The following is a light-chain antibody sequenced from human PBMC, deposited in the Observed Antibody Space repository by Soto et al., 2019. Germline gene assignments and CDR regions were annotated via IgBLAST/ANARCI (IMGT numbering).Light chain of an antibody. J-gene: IGLJ3*02. CDR3: AAWDGRLKGVL. CDR2: SND. Sequence: QSVLTQPPSASGTPGQRVTISCSGSSSNIRSNPVNWYQQLPGTAPKLLIYSNDQRPSGVPDRFSGSKSGTSASLAISALQSEDEADYYCAAWDGRLKGVLFGGGTKLTVL. CDR1: SSNIRSNP. V-gene: IGLV1-44*01.